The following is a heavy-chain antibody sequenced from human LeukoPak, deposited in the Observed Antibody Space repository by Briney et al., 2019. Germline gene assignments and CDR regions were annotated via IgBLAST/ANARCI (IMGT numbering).Heavy chain of an antibody. D-gene: IGHD2-2*01. CDR1: GFTFSSYA. V-gene: IGHV3-30-3*01. Sequence: GGSLRLSCAASGFTFSSYAMHWVRQAPGKGLEWVAVISYDGSNKYYADSVKGRFTISRDNSRNTLYLQMNSLRAEDTAVYYCARAWRYCSSTSCYYFDYWGQGTLVTVSS. CDR3: ARAWRYCSSTSCYYFDY. CDR2: ISYDGSNK. J-gene: IGHJ4*02.